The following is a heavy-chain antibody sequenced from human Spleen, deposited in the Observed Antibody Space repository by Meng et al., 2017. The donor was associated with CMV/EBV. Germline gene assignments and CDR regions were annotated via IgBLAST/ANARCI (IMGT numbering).Heavy chain of an antibody. D-gene: IGHD2-21*02. CDR2: IYHNGST. CDR1: SKW. V-gene: IGHV4-4*02. Sequence: SKWWSWVRRGPRKGKEWMGEIYHNGSTNYNPYIKNRVTIAVDKFKNQFSLKLGSVTAADTAVYYCARIERRRILKYCGSDCSTTDYWGQGTLVTVSS. CDR3: ARIERRRILKYCGSDCSTTDY. J-gene: IGHJ4*02.